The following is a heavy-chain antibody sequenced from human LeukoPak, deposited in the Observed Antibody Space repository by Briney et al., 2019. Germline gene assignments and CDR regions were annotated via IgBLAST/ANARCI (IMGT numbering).Heavy chain of an antibody. CDR3: AGGDSNGWYFDR. V-gene: IGHV3-20*04. CDR2: INWNGDST. Sequence: GGSLRLSCAPSGFTFEDHGLTWVRQVPGKGLEWVSGINWNGDSTGYADSVKGRFTISRDNAKKSLYLQMNSLRAEDTALYYCAGGDSNGWYFDRWGQGTLVTVSS. D-gene: IGHD6-19*01. CDR1: GFTFEDHG. J-gene: IGHJ4*02.